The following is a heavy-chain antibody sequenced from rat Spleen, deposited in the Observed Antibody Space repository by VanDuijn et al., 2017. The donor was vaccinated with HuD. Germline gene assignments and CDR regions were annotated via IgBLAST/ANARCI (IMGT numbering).Heavy chain of an antibody. V-gene: IGHV5-29*01. CDR3: ATQGYPAPFAY. CDR1: GFTFSDYY. J-gene: IGHJ3*01. D-gene: IGHD1-4*01. Sequence: EVQLVESDGGLVQPGRSLKLSCAASGFTFSDYYMAWVRQAPTKGLEWVATISYDGSRTYYRDSVKGRCTISRENAKTTLYLQMDSLRSEDTATYYCATQGYPAPFAYWGQGTLVTVSP. CDR2: ISYDGSRT.